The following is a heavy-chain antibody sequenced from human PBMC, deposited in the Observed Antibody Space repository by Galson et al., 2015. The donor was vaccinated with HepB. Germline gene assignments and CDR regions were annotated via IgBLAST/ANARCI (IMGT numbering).Heavy chain of an antibody. CDR3: AKEARYWYSSSASGLDV. Sequence: SLRLSCAASGFTFSSSWMHWVRQAPGEGLVWVSRINSDGLRPNYAASVKGRFPISRDNAKNTLYLQMNSLRAEDTSVYYCAKEARYWYSSSASGLDVWGQGTTVTVSS. CDR1: GFTFSSSW. J-gene: IGHJ6*02. D-gene: IGHD6-19*01. CDR2: INSDGLRP. V-gene: IGHV3-74*01.